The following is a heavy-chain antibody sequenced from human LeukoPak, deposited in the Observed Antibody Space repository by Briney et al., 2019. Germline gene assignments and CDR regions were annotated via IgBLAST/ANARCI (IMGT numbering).Heavy chain of an antibody. CDR2: IYHGGST. CDR3: ARRDGWLQTPHAFDI. Sequence: SETLSLTCTVSGGSISSSSSYWGWIRQPPGKGLEWIGSIYHGGSTYYNPSLKSRVSISVDTSKSQFSLNLSSVTAADTAVYYCARRDGWLQTPHAFDIWGQGTMVTVSS. D-gene: IGHD5-24*01. CDR1: GGSISSSSSY. J-gene: IGHJ3*02. V-gene: IGHV4-39*01.